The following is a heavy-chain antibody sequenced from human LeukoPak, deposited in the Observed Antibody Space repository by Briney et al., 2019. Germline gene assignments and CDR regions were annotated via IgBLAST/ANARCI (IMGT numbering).Heavy chain of an antibody. Sequence: PSETLSLTGTVSGYSISSGYYWGWIRQPPGKGLEWIGSIYHTGSTYRNASLESRVSISVDTSKNQFSLKLSSVTAADTAVYYCARGTPINTIVVVPCFDYWGQGTLVTVSS. J-gene: IGHJ4*02. V-gene: IGHV4-38-2*02. D-gene: IGHD3-22*01. CDR2: IYHTGST. CDR3: ARGTPINTIVVVPCFDY. CDR1: GYSISSGYY.